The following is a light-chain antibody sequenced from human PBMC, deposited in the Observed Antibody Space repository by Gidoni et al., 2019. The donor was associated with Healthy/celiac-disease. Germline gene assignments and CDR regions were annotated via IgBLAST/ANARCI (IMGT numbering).Light chain of an antibody. CDR3: QQYNSYAGT. CDR2: KAS. Sequence: DIKMTQSPSTLSASVGDRVTINCRASQSISSWLAWYQQKPGKAPKLLIYKASSLESGVPSRFSGSGSGTEFTLTISSLQPDDFATYYCQQYNSYAGTFXQGTKLEIK. V-gene: IGKV1-5*03. J-gene: IGKJ2*01. CDR1: QSISSW.